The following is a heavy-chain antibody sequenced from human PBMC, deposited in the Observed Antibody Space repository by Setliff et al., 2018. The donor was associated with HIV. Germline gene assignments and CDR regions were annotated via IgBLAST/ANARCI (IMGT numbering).Heavy chain of an antibody. CDR2: IWYDGSNK. Sequence: PGGSLRLSCAASGFTFSSYGMHWVRQAPGKGLEWVAVIWYDGSNKYYADSVKGRFTISRDNSKNTLYLQMNSLRAENTAVYYCAKAGRGYSYGYLDYWGQGTLVTVSS. CDR3: AKAGRGYSYGYLDY. D-gene: IGHD5-18*01. V-gene: IGHV3-30*02. J-gene: IGHJ4*02. CDR1: GFTFSSYG.